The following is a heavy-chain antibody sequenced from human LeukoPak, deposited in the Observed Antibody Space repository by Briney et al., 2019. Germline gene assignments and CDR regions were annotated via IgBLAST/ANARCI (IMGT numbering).Heavy chain of an antibody. CDR1: GYHISSGYY. CDR2: NYHSGRT. D-gene: IGHD3-22*01. V-gene: IGHV4-38-2*02. Sequence: SETLSLTCTVSGYHISSGYYWGWIRQPPGKGLEWIGSNYHSGRTFHNPSLKSRGTISVDTSKNQFSLKLSSVTAADTAVYYYARVTYYYDSSRVFDIWGQGTMVTVSS. CDR3: ARVTYYYDSSRVFDI. J-gene: IGHJ3*02.